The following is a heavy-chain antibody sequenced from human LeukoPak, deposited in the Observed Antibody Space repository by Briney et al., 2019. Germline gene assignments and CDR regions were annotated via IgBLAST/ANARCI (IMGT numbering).Heavy chain of an antibody. V-gene: IGHV3-11*04. Sequence: PGGSLRLSCAASGFTFSNYYMGWIRQAPGQGLEWISYTTNTGSPRYYADSVKGRFTISRDNAKNSLSLQMNSLRADDTAVFYCARERRGWAAGSGADGFDIWGQGTMVTAS. CDR3: ARERRGWAAGSGADGFDI. CDR2: TTNTGSPR. CDR1: GFTFSNYY. J-gene: IGHJ3*02. D-gene: IGHD3-10*01.